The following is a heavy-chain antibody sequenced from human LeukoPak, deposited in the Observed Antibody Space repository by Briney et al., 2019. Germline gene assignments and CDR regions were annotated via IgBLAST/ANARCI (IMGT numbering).Heavy chain of an antibody. J-gene: IGHJ3*02. CDR2: ISGSGGSA. CDR3: AKALSTTMTTVSFDI. CDR1: GFTFRSYA. Sequence: GGTLRLSCAASGFTFRSYAMSGVRQAPGKGLEWVSGISGSGGSAHDADSVKGRFTISRDNSKNTLSLQMNSLRAEDTAIYYCAKALSTTMTTVSFDIWGQGTMVTVSS. V-gene: IGHV3-23*01. D-gene: IGHD4-17*01.